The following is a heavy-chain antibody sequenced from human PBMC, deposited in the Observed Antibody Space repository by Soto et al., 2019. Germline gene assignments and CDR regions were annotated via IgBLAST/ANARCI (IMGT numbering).Heavy chain of an antibody. CDR2: ISSSSSTI. V-gene: IGHV3-48*01. CDR1: GFTFSSYS. Sequence: GGSLRLSCAASGFTFSSYSMNWVRQAPGKGLEWVSYISSSSSTIYYADSVKGRFTISRDNAKNSLYLQMNSLRAEDTAVYYCARVQNSGSYGPTYYYYYGMDVWGQGTTVTVSS. D-gene: IGHD1-26*01. J-gene: IGHJ6*02. CDR3: ARVQNSGSYGPTYYYYYGMDV.